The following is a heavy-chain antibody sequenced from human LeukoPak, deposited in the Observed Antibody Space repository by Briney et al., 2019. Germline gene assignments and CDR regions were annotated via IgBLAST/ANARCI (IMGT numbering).Heavy chain of an antibody. J-gene: IGHJ4*02. D-gene: IGHD3-10*01. V-gene: IGHV3-15*01. CDR1: GFTFSNAW. CDR3: TTEGRITMVRGVIIRHYFDY. Sequence: PGGSLRLSCAASGFTFSNAWMSWVRQAPGKGLEWVGRIKSKTDGGTTDYAAPVKGRFTISRDDSKNTLYLQMNSLKTEDTAVYYCTTEGRITMVRGVIIRHYFDYWGQGTLVTVSS. CDR2: IKSKTDGGTT.